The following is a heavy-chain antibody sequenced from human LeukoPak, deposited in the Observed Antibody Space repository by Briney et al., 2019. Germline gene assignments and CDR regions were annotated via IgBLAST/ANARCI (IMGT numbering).Heavy chain of an antibody. CDR2: MNPNSGNT. CDR1: GYTFTSYD. D-gene: IGHD4-11*01. J-gene: IGHJ3*02. V-gene: IGHV1-8*01. Sequence: GASVKVSCKASGYTFTSYDINWVRQATGQGLEWMGWMNPNSGNTGYAQKFQGRVTMTRNTSISTAYMELSSLRSEDTAMYYCATNTRTTLKDAFDIWGQGTMVTVSS. CDR3: ATNTRTTLKDAFDI.